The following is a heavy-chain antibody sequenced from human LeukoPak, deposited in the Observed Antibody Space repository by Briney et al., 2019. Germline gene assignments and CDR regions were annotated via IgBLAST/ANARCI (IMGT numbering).Heavy chain of an antibody. Sequence: ASETLSLTCTVSGDSISSGDYYWSWIRQPPGKGLEWIGYIYYSGSTYYNPSLKSRVTISVDTSKNQFPLKLSSVTAADTAVYYCARDLGATFDYWGQGTLVTVSS. D-gene: IGHD1-26*01. CDR3: ARDLGATFDY. J-gene: IGHJ4*02. V-gene: IGHV4-30-4*08. CDR1: GDSISSGDYY. CDR2: IYYSGST.